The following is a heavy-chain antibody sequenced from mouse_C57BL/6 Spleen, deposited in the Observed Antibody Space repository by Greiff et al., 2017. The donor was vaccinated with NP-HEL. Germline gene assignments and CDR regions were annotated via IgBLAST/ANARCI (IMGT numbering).Heavy chain of an antibody. Sequence: QVQLQRPGAELVRPGTSVKLSCKASGYTFTSYWMHWVKQRPGQGLEWIGVIDPSDSYTNYNQKFKGKATLTVDTSSSTAYMQLSSLTSEDSAVYYCARAAQATAYWGQGTLVTVSA. V-gene: IGHV1-59*01. D-gene: IGHD3-2*02. J-gene: IGHJ3*01. CDR1: GYTFTSYW. CDR2: IDPSDSYT. CDR3: ARAAQATAY.